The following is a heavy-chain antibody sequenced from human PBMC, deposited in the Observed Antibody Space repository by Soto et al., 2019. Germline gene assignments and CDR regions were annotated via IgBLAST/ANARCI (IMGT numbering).Heavy chain of an antibody. V-gene: IGHV3-74*01. CDR1: GFSFSSYW. CDR3: VRVPLDLTIRPATMVY. J-gene: IGHJ4*02. D-gene: IGHD3-10*01. CDR2: INNEGSDT. Sequence: EVALVESGGRLVQPGESLRLSCAASGFSFSSYWMHWVRQAPGKGLTWLSRINNEGSDTTYADSAQGRFTISRDNARNTLYLQLGTLRAEDTAGSYCVRVPLDLTIRPATMVYWGQGTLVTVSS.